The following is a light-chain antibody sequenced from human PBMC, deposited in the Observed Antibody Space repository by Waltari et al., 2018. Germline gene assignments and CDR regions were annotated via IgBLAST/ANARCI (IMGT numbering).Light chain of an antibody. CDR3: QRYNRWPPIT. Sequence: EIVMTQSPATLSVSPGETATLSCRAGKRVSSNVAWYQKKPGQAPRLLIYDASTRAPAIPARFRGSGSGTEVTRTVRSLQSEAFAGYYCQRYNRWPPITFGHATRLEI. J-gene: IGKJ5*01. CDR2: DAS. CDR1: KRVSSN. V-gene: IGKV3-15*01.